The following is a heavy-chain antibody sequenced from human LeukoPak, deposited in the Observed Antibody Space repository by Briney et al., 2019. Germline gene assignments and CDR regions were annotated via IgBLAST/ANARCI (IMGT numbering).Heavy chain of an antibody. Sequence: GGSLRLSCAASGFTVSSNYMSWVRQTPGKGLEWVSVIYSGGSTYYADSVKGRFTISRDNSKNTLYLQMNSLGAEDTAVYYCARDGSGTKLFDYSGQGNLVTVSS. D-gene: IGHD3-10*01. CDR1: GFTVSSNY. J-gene: IGHJ4*02. V-gene: IGHV3-53*01. CDR2: IYSGGST. CDR3: ARDGSGTKLFDY.